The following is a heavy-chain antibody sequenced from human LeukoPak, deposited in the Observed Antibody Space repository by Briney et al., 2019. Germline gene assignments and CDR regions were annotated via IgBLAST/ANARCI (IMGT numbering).Heavy chain of an antibody. CDR3: ARFLAVASFDY. CDR2: ISSSSSYI. V-gene: IGHV3-11*06. D-gene: IGHD6-19*01. CDR1: GFTFSDYY. Sequence: PGGSLRLSCAASGFTFSDYYMSWIRQAPGKGLEWVSSISSSSSYIYYADSVKGRFTISRDNAKNSLYLQMNSLRAEDTAVYYCARFLAVASFDYWGQGTLVTVSS. J-gene: IGHJ4*02.